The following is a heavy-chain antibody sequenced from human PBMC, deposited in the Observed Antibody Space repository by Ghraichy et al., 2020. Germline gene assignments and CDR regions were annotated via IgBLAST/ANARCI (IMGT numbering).Heavy chain of an antibody. CDR1: GFALSAYS. Sequence: SCAASGFALSAYSMNWVRQAAGKGLEWISSTSSTSGNIYYGDSVKGRFTIVRDNVKNSLYLQMDSLRPEDTAVYFCAREKRGFYYYAMDVWGQGTTVTVSS. J-gene: IGHJ6*02. CDR2: TSSTSGNI. CDR3: AREKRGFYYYAMDV. D-gene: IGHD5-12*01. V-gene: IGHV3-21*01.